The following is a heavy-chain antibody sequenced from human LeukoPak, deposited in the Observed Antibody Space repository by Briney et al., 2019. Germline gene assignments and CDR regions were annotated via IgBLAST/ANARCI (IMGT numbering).Heavy chain of an antibody. D-gene: IGHD4-17*01. CDR2: ISYDGSNR. CDR3: ANLMGRYDYDDYEDY. J-gene: IGHJ4*02. CDR1: GFTFSSYG. Sequence: PGGSLRLSCAASGFTFSSYGMHWVRQAPGKGLEWVAVISYDGSNRYYADSVKGRFTISRDNSKNTLYLQMNSLRAEDTAVYYCANLMGRYDYDDYEDYWGQGTLVTVSS. V-gene: IGHV3-30*18.